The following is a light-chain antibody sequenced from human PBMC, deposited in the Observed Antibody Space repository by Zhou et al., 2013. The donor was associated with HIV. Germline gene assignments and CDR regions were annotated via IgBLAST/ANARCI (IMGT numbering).Light chain of an antibody. CDR1: QSISNY. J-gene: IGKJ4*02. V-gene: IGKV1-39*01. CDR3: HQYYEAPLG. CDR2: AAS. Sequence: DIQMTQSPSSLSASVGDRVTITCRASQSISNYLNWYQQKPGKAPKVLIYAASSLQSGVPSRFSGSGSGTDFTLTISSLQPEDVATYYCHQYYEAPLGFGGGTRVDI.